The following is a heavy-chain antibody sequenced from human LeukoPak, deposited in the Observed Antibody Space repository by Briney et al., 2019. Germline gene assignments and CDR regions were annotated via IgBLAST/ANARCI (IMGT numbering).Heavy chain of an antibody. CDR3: ARGRRGSAAPFDY. J-gene: IGHJ4*02. CDR1: VYTFTGYY. Sequence: ASVKVSCKASVYTFTGYYMHWVRQAPGQGPEWMGWINPNSGGTNYAQKFQGRVTMTRDTSISTAYMELSRLRSDDTAVYYCARGRRGSAAPFDYWGQGTLVTVSS. D-gene: IGHD6-13*01. V-gene: IGHV1-2*02. CDR2: INPNSGGT.